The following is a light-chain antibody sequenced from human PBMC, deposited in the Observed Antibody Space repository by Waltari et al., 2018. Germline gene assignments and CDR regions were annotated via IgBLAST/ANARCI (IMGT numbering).Light chain of an antibody. CDR2: KAS. CDR3: QQYNSYPYT. Sequence: IQMTQSPSNLSASVHYRLNLTCRASQSINSWLAWYQQKPGKAPKLLISKASNLESGVPSRFSASESGTEFTLTISSLQPDDFATYYCQQYNSYPYTFGQGTKLEIK. CDR1: QSINSW. V-gene: IGKV1-5*03. J-gene: IGKJ2*01.